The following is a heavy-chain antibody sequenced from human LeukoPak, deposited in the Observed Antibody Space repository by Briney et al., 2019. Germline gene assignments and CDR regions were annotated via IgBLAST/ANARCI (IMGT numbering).Heavy chain of an antibody. J-gene: IGHJ4*02. D-gene: IGHD6-19*01. CDR1: GFTFSGSA. CDR2: IRSKANSYAT. CDR3: ARRTKYSSGWHLDY. V-gene: IGHV3-73*01. Sequence: GGSLRLSCAASGFTFSGSAMHWVRQASGKGLEWVGRIRSKANSYATAYAASVKGRFTISRDDSKNTAYLQMNSLKTEDTAVYYCARRTKYSSGWHLDYWGQGTLVTVSS.